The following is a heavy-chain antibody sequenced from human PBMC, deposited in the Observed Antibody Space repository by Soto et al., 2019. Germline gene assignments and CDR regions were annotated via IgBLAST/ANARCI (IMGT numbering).Heavy chain of an antibody. CDR3: AKAREGSYYVSY. J-gene: IGHJ4*02. D-gene: IGHD1-26*01. Sequence: PGGSLRLSCAASGFTFSNYGIHWVRQAPGKGLEWITVISCDGGNTYYADSVKGRFTISRDNSKNTLYLQMNSLRAEDTAVYYCAKAREGSYYVSYWGQGTLVTVSS. CDR1: GFTFSNYG. V-gene: IGHV3-23*01. CDR2: ISCDGGNT.